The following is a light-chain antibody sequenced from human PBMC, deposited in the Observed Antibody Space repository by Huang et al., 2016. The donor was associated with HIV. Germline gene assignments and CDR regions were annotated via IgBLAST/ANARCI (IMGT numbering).Light chain of an antibody. V-gene: IGKV3-11*01. CDR2: RAA. CDR1: QQFTDS. CDR3: QERIHWPRLT. Sequence: EIVLTQSPATLSLSPGERATLSCRASQQFTDSLAWFRQKPGQAPSLLSYRAANRATGTPARVSGSGSGTDFTLTISSLEPEDFAIYYCQERIHWPRLTFGGGTKVEIK. J-gene: IGKJ4*01.